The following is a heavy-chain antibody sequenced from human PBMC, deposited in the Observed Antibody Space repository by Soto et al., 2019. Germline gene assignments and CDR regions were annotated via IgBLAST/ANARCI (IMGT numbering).Heavy chain of an antibody. CDR3: AKEAGGSGWYGGDY. J-gene: IGHJ4*02. Sequence: GGSLRLSCAVSGFTFDDYAMHWVRQAPGKGLEWVSGISWNSGSIGYADSVRGRFTIARDNAKNSPYLQTNSLRAVDTALYYCAKEAGGSGWYGGDYWGQGTLVTVSS. CDR2: ISWNSGSI. CDR1: GFTFDDYA. V-gene: IGHV3-9*01. D-gene: IGHD6-19*01.